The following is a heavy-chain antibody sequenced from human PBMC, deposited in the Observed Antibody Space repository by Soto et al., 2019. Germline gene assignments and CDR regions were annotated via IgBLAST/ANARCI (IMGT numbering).Heavy chain of an antibody. CDR2: INPNGGST. J-gene: IGHJ4*02. CDR3: ARGLAAGDY. Sequence: QLQLVQSGAEVKKPGASVKLSCKASGYTFTNYYIHWVRQAPGQGLEWMAIINPNGGSTNYAQKFQGRVTLTRDTSTSTVYMDLSSLKSEDTAVYYCARGLAAGDYWGQGTLVTVSS. CDR1: GYTFTNYY. D-gene: IGHD6-13*01. V-gene: IGHV1-46*01.